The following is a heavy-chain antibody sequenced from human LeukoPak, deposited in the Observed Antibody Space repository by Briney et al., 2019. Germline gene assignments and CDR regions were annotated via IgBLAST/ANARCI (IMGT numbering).Heavy chain of an antibody. J-gene: IGHJ5*02. D-gene: IGHD1-1*01. CDR1: GYTFTNYW. Sequence: GESLKISCKGSGYTFTNYWIGWVRQMPGKGLEWMGIIYPGDSDSRYSPSFQGQVTISVDKSISTAYLQWSSLKASDTARYYCARLLLERLWGWFDLRGQGTPVTVSS. V-gene: IGHV5-51*01. CDR2: IYPGDSDS. CDR3: ARLLLERLWGWFDL.